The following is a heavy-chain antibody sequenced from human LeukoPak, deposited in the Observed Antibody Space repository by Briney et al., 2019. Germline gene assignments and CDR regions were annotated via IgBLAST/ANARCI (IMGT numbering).Heavy chain of an antibody. D-gene: IGHD6-25*01. J-gene: IGHJ4*02. Sequence: PGGSLRLSFSVSGFIFSRYAMSWVRQAPGKGLEWVSALSGSGGNTYYADSVKGRFTISRDNSKSTLYLQMNSLRGDDTAVYYCAKDRMKWRVAACSIDFCDGGTVVTVST. CDR2: LSGSGGNT. CDR1: GFIFSRYA. CDR3: AKDRMKWRVAACSIDF. V-gene: IGHV3-23*01.